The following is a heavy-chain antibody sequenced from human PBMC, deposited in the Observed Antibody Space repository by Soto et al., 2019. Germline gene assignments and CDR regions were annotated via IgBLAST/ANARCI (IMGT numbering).Heavy chain of an antibody. CDR1: GGSISGYY. V-gene: IGHV4-59*08. Sequence: QVQLQESGPGLVKPSETLSLTCTVSGGSISGYYWSWIRQPPGERLQWIADIYYSGRAKYNPSLKSRVTISVDTSRNQFSLRLSSVTAADTARYYGARHLGKWGWDYWGQGILVPVFS. D-gene: IGHD7-27*01. CDR2: IYYSGRA. J-gene: IGHJ4*02. CDR3: ARHLGKWGWDY.